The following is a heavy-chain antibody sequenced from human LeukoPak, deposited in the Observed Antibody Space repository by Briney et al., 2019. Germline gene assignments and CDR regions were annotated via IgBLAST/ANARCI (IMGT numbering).Heavy chain of an antibody. J-gene: IGHJ4*02. CDR2: INSDERSI. Sequence: PGGSLRLSCAASGSTFSNYWMHWVRQAPGKGLVWVSRINSDERSITYADSVKGRFTISRDNAKNTLYLQMNSLRAEDTAVYYCARGIYGGNPADYWGQGTLVTVSS. D-gene: IGHD4-23*01. CDR1: GSTFSNYW. V-gene: IGHV3-74*01. CDR3: ARGIYGGNPADY.